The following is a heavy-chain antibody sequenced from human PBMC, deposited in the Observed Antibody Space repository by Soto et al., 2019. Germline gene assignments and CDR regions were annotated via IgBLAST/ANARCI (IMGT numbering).Heavy chain of an antibody. CDR2: IYHSGST. CDR1: GCSIRSSNW. D-gene: IGHD3-9*01. V-gene: IGHV4-4*02. J-gene: IGHJ3*02. CDR3: ASLFPFYDILTGSQLYAFDI. Sequence: PSETLSLTCAVSGCSIRSSNWWSWVRQPPGKGLEWIGEIYHSGSTNYNPSPKSRVTISVDKSKNQFSLKLSSVTAADTAVYYCASLFPFYDILTGSQLYAFDIWGQGTMVTVSS.